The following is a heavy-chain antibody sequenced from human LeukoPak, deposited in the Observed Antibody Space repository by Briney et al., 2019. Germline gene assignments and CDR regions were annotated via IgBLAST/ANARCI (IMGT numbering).Heavy chain of an antibody. Sequence: GGSLRLSCAASGFTLSSSEMNWVRQAPGKGLEWVSYISSSSSTIYYADSVKGRFTISRDNAENSLYLQMNSLRAEDTAVYYCARATWDPNYYYYMDVWGKGTTVTISS. V-gene: IGHV3-48*03. J-gene: IGHJ6*03. CDR2: ISSSSSTI. D-gene: IGHD1-26*01. CDR3: ARATWDPNYYYYMDV. CDR1: GFTLSSSE.